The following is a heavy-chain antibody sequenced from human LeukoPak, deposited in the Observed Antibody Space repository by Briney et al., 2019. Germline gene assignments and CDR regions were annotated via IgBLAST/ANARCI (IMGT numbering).Heavy chain of an antibody. J-gene: IGHJ4*02. D-gene: IGHD2-15*01. CDR3: ARDWVSGDYFDN. CDR2: INHSGST. V-gene: IGHV4-34*01. CDR1: GVSFSGYY. Sequence: PSETLSLTCAVYGVSFSGYYWSWIRQPPGRGLEWIGEINHSGSTNYNPSLKSRVTISVDTSKNQFSLKLSSVTAADTAVYYCARDWVSGDYFDNWGQGTLVTVSS.